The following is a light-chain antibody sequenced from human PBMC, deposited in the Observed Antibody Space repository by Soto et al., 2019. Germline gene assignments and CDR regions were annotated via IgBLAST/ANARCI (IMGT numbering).Light chain of an antibody. CDR2: DVS. J-gene: IGLJ3*02. Sequence: QSALTRPASVTGSPGQSITISCTGTSSDVGGYNYVSWYQQHPGKAPKLLIYDVSSRPSGVSNRFSGSKSGNTASLTISGRQAEDEADYYCSSYTTTSTLLVFGGGTKVTVL. CDR3: SSYTTTSTLLV. CDR1: SSDVGGYNY. V-gene: IGLV2-14*01.